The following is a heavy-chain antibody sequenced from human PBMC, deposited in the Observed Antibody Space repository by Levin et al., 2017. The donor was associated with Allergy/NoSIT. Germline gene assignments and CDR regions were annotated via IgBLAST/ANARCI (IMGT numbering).Heavy chain of an antibody. CDR1: GFTFSSYA. Sequence: PGGSLRLSCAASGFTFSSYAMSWVRQAPGKGLEWVSAISGSGGSTYYADSVKGRFTISRDNSKNTLYLQMNSLRAEDTAVYYCAKVFIPAVLRYFDWLLEGRTNDAFDIWGQGTMVTVSS. CDR3: AKVFIPAVLRYFDWLLEGRTNDAFDI. CDR2: ISGSGGST. J-gene: IGHJ3*02. D-gene: IGHD3-9*01. V-gene: IGHV3-23*01.